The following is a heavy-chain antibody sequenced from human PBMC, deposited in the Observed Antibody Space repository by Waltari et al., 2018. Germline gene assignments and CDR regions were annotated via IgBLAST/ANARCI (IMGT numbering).Heavy chain of an antibody. CDR1: GYTFTSYD. J-gene: IGHJ4*02. D-gene: IGHD6-19*01. CDR3: ARGLGPGIAVERDY. CDR2: KNPNMGKT. V-gene: IGHV1-8*01. Sequence: QVQLVQSGAEVKKPGASVKVSCKASGYTFTSYDINWVRQATGQGLEWMGWKNPNMGKTGYAQKFQGRVTMTRKTAISTAYMELSSLRSEDTAVYYCARGLGPGIAVERDYWGQGTLVTVSS.